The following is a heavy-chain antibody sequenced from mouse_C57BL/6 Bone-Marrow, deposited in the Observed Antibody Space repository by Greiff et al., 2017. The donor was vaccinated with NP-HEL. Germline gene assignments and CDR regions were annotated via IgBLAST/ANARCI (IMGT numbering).Heavy chain of an antibody. D-gene: IGHD1-1*01. CDR3: ARNPPLLLRWRGYFDV. J-gene: IGHJ1*03. CDR2: IHPNSGST. Sequence: QVQLKQPGAELVKPGASVKLSCKASGYTFTSYWMHWVKQRPGQGLEWIGMIHPNSGSTNYNEKFKSKATLTVDKSSSTAYMQLSSLTSEDSAVYYCARNPPLLLRWRGYFDVWGTGTTVTVSS. V-gene: IGHV1-64*01. CDR1: GYTFTSYW.